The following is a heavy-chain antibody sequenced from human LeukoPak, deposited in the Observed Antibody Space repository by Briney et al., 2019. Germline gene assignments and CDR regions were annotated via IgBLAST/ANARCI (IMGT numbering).Heavy chain of an antibody. CDR2: TSSDLNVK. V-gene: IGHV3-30-3*01. D-gene: IGHD3-10*01. CDR1: GFTFRNYV. CDR3: AREGYYGSGSPPSLYFDY. J-gene: IGHJ4*02. Sequence: GGSLRLSCAASGFTFRNYVIHWVRQAPGKGLEWVAVTSSDLNVKLYADSVKGRFTISRDNSRSTLYLQMNSLRPEDAAIYYCAREGYYGSGSPPSLYFDYWGQGTLVTVSS.